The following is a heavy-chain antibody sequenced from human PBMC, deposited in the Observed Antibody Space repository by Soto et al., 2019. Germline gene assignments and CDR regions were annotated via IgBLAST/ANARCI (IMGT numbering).Heavy chain of an antibody. J-gene: IGHJ3*02. D-gene: IGHD2-15*01. CDR3: GRDPHPDIVGHGAFDI. Sequence: GGSLRLSCAASGFTFSSYAMYWVRQAPGKGLEWVAVMSYDGNNRYYADSVKGRFTISRDNSKNTLYLQMNSLRAEDTALYYSGRDPHPDIVGHGAFDILGQGTMVTVSS. V-gene: IGHV3-30-3*01. CDR2: MSYDGNNR. CDR1: GFTFSSYA.